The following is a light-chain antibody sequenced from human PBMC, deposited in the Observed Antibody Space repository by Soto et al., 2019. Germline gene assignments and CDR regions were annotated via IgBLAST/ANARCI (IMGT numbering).Light chain of an antibody. Sequence: EIVLTQSPGTLSLSPGERATLSCRASQSVSSSSLAWYQQKPGQAPRLLVYGASSRATGIPDRFSGSGSEKDFPLTISRLEPEDFAVYYCQQYAGSATFGQGTKVEIK. CDR1: QSVSSSS. J-gene: IGKJ1*01. CDR2: GAS. CDR3: QQYAGSAT. V-gene: IGKV3-20*01.